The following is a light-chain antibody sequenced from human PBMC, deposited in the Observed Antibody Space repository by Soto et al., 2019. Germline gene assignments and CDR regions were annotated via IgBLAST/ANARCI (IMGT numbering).Light chain of an antibody. Sequence: EIVLTQSPGILSLSPGERATLSCRASQSVSSSYLAWYQQTPGQAPRLLIYGASSRATGIPDRFSGSGSGTDFTLTISRLEPEDFAVYYCQQYGSSPTFGQGTKVDIK. CDR3: QQYGSSPT. CDR2: GAS. V-gene: IGKV3-20*01. J-gene: IGKJ1*01. CDR1: QSVSSSY.